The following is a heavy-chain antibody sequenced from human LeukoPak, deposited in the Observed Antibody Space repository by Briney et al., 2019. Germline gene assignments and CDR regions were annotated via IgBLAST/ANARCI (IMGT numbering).Heavy chain of an antibody. V-gene: IGHV4-39*07. CDR3: ARNEVDYDFWSGSLWFDP. D-gene: IGHD3-3*01. Sequence: PSETLSLTCTVSGGSISSSSYYWGWIRQPPGKGLEWIGTIYYSGSTYYNPSLKSRVTISVDKSKNQFSLKLRSVTAADTAVYYCARNEVDYDFWSGSLWFDPWGQGTLVTVSS. CDR2: IYYSGST. CDR1: GGSISSSSYY. J-gene: IGHJ5*02.